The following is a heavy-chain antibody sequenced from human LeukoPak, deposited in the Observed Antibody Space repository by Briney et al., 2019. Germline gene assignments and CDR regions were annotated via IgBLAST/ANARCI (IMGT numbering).Heavy chain of an antibody. Sequence: GGSLRLSCAASGYTFSRYSMNWVRQAPGKWREWVSDISSSSSTIYYADSGKGRFTISRDNAKNSLYLQMNRARAQDTGAYYCARTGSGFDAFDIWGQGTMVTVSS. D-gene: IGHD3-22*01. J-gene: IGHJ3*02. CDR3: ARTGSGFDAFDI. CDR1: GYTFSRYS. V-gene: IGHV3-48*01. CDR2: ISSSSSTI.